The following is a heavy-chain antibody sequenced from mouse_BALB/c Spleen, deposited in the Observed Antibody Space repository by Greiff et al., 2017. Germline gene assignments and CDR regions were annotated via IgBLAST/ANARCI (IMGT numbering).Heavy chain of an antibody. CDR3: ARRGDGNLRFAY. J-gene: IGHJ3*01. Sequence: VQLQQSGAELARPGDSVKMSCKASGYTFTSYTMHWVKQRPGQGLEWIGYINPSSGYTNYNQKFKDKATLTADKSSSTAYMQLSSLTSEDSAVYYCARRGDGNLRFAYWGQGTLVTVSA. V-gene: IGHV1-4*01. D-gene: IGHD2-1*01. CDR1: GYTFTSYT. CDR2: INPSSGYT.